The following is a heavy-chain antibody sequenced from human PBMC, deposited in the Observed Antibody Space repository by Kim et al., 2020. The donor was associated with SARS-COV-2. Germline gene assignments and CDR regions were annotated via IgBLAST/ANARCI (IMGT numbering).Heavy chain of an antibody. J-gene: IGHJ4*02. Sequence: GGSLRLSCAASGFTFSSYGMHWVRQAPGKGLEWVAVISYDGSNKYYADSVKGRFTISRDNSKNTLYLQMNSLRAEDTAVYYCAKAGGEGIAVVHFDYWGQGTLVTVSS. CDR3: AKAGGEGIAVVHFDY. CDR1: GFTFSSYG. CDR2: ISYDGSNK. V-gene: IGHV3-30*18. D-gene: IGHD6-19*01.